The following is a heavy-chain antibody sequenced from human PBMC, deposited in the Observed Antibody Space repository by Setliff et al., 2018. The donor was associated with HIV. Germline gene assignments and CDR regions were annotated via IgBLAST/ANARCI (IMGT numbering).Heavy chain of an antibody. CDR1: GGSISSDDYY. CDR2: ITYSGSA. Sequence: SETLSLTCTVSGGSISSDDYYWNWIRQPPGKGLEWIGYITYSGSACYNPSLKSRVTISVDTSKNQFSLRLKSVTAADTAVYFCAQMSISASVYFDYWGQGTLVTVSS. V-gene: IGHV4-30-4*08. J-gene: IGHJ4*02. CDR3: AQMSISASVYFDY. D-gene: IGHD2-21*01.